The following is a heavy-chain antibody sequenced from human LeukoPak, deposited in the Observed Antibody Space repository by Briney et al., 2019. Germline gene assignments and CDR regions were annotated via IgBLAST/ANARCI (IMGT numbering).Heavy chain of an antibody. Sequence: ASVKVSCKASGYTFTSYYMHWVRQAPGQGLEWMGIINPSGGSTSYAQKFQGRVTMTRDTSTSTVYMELSSLRSEDTVVYYCARGRGHYYDSSGYYSGSYWFDPWGQGTLVTVSS. V-gene: IGHV1-46*01. CDR3: ARGRGHYYDSSGYYSGSYWFDP. CDR1: GYTFTSYY. J-gene: IGHJ5*02. CDR2: INPSGGST. D-gene: IGHD3-22*01.